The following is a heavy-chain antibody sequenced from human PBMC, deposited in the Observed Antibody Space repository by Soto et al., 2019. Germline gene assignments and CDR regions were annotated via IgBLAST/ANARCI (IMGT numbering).Heavy chain of an antibody. Sequence: GGSLRLSCAASGFTFSSYWMSWVRQAPGKGLEWVANIKQDGSEKYHVDSVKGRFTISRDNAKNSLYLQMNSLRAEDTAVYYCARDPSIVLVPAATYYYYYYGMDVWGQGTTVTVSS. D-gene: IGHD2-2*01. CDR3: ARDPSIVLVPAATYYYYYYGMDV. J-gene: IGHJ6*02. CDR1: GFTFSSYW. V-gene: IGHV3-7*01. CDR2: IKQDGSEK.